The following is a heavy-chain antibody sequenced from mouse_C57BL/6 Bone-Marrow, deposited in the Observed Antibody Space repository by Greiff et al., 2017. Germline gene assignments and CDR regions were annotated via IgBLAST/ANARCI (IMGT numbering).Heavy chain of an antibody. J-gene: IGHJ3*01. D-gene: IGHD2-2*01. CDR2: IYPGSGST. CDR3: ARSGYYGYAGAY. Sequence: QVQLQQPGAELVKPGASVKMSCKASGYTFTSYWITWVKQRPGQGLEWIGDIYPGSGSTNYNEKFKSKATLTVDTSSRTAYMQLSSLTSEDSAVYYCARSGYYGYAGAYWGQGTLVTVSA. V-gene: IGHV1-55*01. CDR1: GYTFTSYW.